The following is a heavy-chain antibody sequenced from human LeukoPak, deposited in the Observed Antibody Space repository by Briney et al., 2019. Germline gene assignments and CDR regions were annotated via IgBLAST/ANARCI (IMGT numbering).Heavy chain of an antibody. D-gene: IGHD5-18*01. CDR3: ARGGGYSFSPHAFDI. Sequence: SETLSLTCTVSGGSISSSSKQWGWIRQPPGKGLEWIGSIYYTGSTHYNPSLKSRVTISVDTSKNQFSLKLSSVTAADTAVYYCARGGGYSFSPHAFDIWGQGTMVTVPS. CDR1: GGSISSSSKQ. J-gene: IGHJ3*02. V-gene: IGHV4-39*07. CDR2: IYYTGST.